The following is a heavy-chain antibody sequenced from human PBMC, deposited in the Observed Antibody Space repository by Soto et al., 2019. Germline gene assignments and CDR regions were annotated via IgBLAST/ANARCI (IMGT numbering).Heavy chain of an antibody. Sequence: GASVKVSCKVSGYTLTELSMHWVRQAPGKGLERMGGFDPEDGETIYAQKFQGRVTMTEDTSTDTAYMELSSLRSEDTAVYYCATGLLVGATLYYYYGMDVWGQGTTVTVSS. J-gene: IGHJ6*02. CDR3: ATGLLVGATLYYYYGMDV. CDR2: FDPEDGET. V-gene: IGHV1-24*01. D-gene: IGHD1-26*01. CDR1: GYTLTELS.